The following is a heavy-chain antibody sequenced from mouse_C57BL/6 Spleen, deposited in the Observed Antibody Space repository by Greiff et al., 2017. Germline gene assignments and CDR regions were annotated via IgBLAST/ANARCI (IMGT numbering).Heavy chain of an antibody. CDR3: ARLTTVVAVDY. CDR1: GFNIKNTY. Sequence: VQLQQSVAELVRPGASVKLSCTASGFNIKNTYMNWVKQRPEQGLEWIGRIDPANGNTKYAPKFQGKATITADTSSNTAYLQLSSLTSEDTAIYYCARLTTVVAVDYWGQGTTLTVSS. J-gene: IGHJ2*01. D-gene: IGHD1-1*01. V-gene: IGHV14-3*01. CDR2: IDPANGNT.